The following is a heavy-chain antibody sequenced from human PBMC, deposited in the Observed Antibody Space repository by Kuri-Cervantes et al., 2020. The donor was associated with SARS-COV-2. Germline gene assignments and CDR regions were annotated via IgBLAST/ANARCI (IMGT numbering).Heavy chain of an antibody. V-gene: IGHV3-33*08. J-gene: IGHJ3*02. CDR3: ARVNDVIAARLHDAFDI. Sequence: LSLTCAASGFTFSSYGMHWVRQAPGKGLEWVAVIWYGGSNKYYADSVKGRFTISRDNSKNTLYLQMNSLRAEDTAVYYCARVNDVIAARLHDAFDIWGQGTMVTVSS. CDR2: IWYGGSNK. D-gene: IGHD6-6*01. CDR1: GFTFSSYG.